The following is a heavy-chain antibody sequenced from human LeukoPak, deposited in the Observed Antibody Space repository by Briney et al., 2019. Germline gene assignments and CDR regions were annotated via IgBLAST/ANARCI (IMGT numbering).Heavy chain of an antibody. CDR2: IYNGGST. V-gene: IGHV3-53*01. CDR1: GFTLSSNF. Sequence: GGSLRLSCAASGFTLSSNFMSWVRQAPGQGLEWVSVIYNGGSTHYADSVKGRFTFSRDNSKNTLYLQMNSLRAEDTAVYYCARVIVTGYYDAFDIWGQGTMVTVSS. D-gene: IGHD3-9*01. CDR3: ARVIVTGYYDAFDI. J-gene: IGHJ3*02.